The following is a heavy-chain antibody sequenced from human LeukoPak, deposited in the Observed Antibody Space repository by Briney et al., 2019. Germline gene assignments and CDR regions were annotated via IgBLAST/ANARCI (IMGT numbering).Heavy chain of an antibody. CDR1: GGTFSSYA. V-gene: IGHV1-69*05. D-gene: IGHD3-3*01. CDR3: ASISHPDYDFWSGYYAWFDP. Sequence: SVKVSCKASGGTFSSYAISRVRQAPGQGLEWMGGIIPIFGTANYAQKFQGRVTITTDESTSTAYMELSSLRSEDTAVYYCASISHPDYDFWSGYYAWFDPWGQGTLVTVSS. J-gene: IGHJ5*02. CDR2: IIPIFGTA.